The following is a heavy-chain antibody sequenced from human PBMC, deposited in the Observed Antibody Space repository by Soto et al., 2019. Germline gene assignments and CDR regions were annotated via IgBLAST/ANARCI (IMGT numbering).Heavy chain of an antibody. CDR1: GYMFPSYW. CDR3: ARRMFHDIFSPTYYFDN. J-gene: IGHJ4*02. V-gene: IGHV5-10-1*01. Sequence: ESLKVSFEGSGYMFPSYWISRVRQMPGKGLELMGRIDPSDSYTNYSPSFQGHVTISADKSISTAYLQWSRLKASDTAMYYCARRMFHDIFSPTYYFDNWGQGALVTVSS. CDR2: IDPSDSYT. D-gene: IGHD3-9*01.